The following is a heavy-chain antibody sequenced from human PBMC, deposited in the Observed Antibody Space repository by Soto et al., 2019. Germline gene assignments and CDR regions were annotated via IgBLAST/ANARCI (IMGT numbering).Heavy chain of an antibody. CDR1: GDSISRSYW. Sequence: PSETLSLTCAVSGDSISRSYWWSWVRQLPGKGLEWIGEIYHSGSTIYNPSLQSRVTLSVDKSKNEFSLKMSSVTAADTAVYYLTGNLGQLLADVFDIWGQGTMVTVSS. V-gene: IGHV4-4*02. CDR2: IYHSGST. D-gene: IGHD3-16*01. J-gene: IGHJ3*02. CDR3: TGNLGQLLADVFDI.